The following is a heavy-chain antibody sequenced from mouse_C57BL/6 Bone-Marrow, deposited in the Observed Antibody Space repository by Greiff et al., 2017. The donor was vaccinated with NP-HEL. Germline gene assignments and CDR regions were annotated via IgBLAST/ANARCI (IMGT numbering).Heavy chain of an antibody. Sequence: EVQRVESGGGLVKPGGSLKLSCAASGFTFSDYGMHWVRQAPEKGLEWVAYISSGSSTIYYADTVKGRFTISRDNAKNTLFLQMTSLRSEDTAMYYCASTYDYAMDYWGQGTSVTVSS. J-gene: IGHJ4*01. CDR1: GFTFSDYG. D-gene: IGHD5-1*01. CDR2: ISSGSSTI. CDR3: ASTYDYAMDY. V-gene: IGHV5-17*01.